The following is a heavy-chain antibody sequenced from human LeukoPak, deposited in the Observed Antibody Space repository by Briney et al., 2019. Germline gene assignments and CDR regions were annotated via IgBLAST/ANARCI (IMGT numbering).Heavy chain of an antibody. Sequence: KPGGSLRLSCAASGFTFSSYSMNWVRQAPGKGLEWVSSISSSSSYIYYAASVKGRFTISRDNAKNSLYLQMNSLRAEDTAVYYCASIYGDLDYWGQGTLVTVSS. J-gene: IGHJ4*02. V-gene: IGHV3-21*01. D-gene: IGHD4-17*01. CDR2: ISSSSSYI. CDR3: ASIYGDLDY. CDR1: GFTFSSYS.